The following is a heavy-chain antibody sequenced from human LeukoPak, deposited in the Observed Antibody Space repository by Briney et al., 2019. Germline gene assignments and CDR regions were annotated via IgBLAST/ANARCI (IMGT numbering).Heavy chain of an antibody. Sequence: GFLRLSCVVSGFSFGTYSMHWARQVPGKGLEWVAVIWYDGSNEDYADSVKGRFTISRDNSKNTLYLQMNSLRAEDTAVYYCAREMAVWGQGALVTVSS. CDR1: GFSFGTYS. CDR3: AREMAV. CDR2: IWYDGSNE. D-gene: IGHD2-8*01. J-gene: IGHJ4*02. V-gene: IGHV3-33*01.